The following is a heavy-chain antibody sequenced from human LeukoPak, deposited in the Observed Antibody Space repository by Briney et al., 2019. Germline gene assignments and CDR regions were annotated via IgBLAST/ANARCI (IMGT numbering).Heavy chain of an antibody. CDR2: ISSSASSI. Sequence: PGGSLTLSCAASGFTFSSYEMNWVRQAPGKGLEWISYISSSASSIHYADSVKGRFTISRDNAKSSLYLQMNSLRAEDTAVYYCARPYDILTGSVPGYWGQGTLVTVSS. CDR3: ARPYDILTGSVPGY. V-gene: IGHV3-48*03. CDR1: GFTFSSYE. J-gene: IGHJ4*02. D-gene: IGHD3-9*01.